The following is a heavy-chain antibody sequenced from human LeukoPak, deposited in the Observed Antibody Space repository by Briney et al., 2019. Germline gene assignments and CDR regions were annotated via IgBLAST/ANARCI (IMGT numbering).Heavy chain of an antibody. CDR1: GGSISSGGYS. V-gene: IGHV4-31*03. CDR3: ARGPYEGWFDP. Sequence: TLSLTCTVSGGSISSGGYSWSWIRQHPGKGLEWIGYIYYSGSTYYNPSLKSRVTISVDTSKNQFSLKLSSVTAADTAVYYCARGPYEGWFDPWGQGTLVTVSS. D-gene: IGHD3-22*01. J-gene: IGHJ5*02. CDR2: IYYSGST.